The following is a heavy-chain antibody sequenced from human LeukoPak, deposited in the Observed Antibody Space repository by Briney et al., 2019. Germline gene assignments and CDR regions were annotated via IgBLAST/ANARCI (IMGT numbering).Heavy chain of an antibody. V-gene: IGHV1-46*01. CDR2: INPSGGST. Sequence: ASVKVSCKATGYIFTNYYLHWVRQAPGQGLEWMGVINPSGGSTNYARKFQGRITMTRDTSTITVYMELSSLRSEDTAVYYCARLRECNGGGCYSDFWGQGTQVTVSS. D-gene: IGHD2-8*01. CDR1: GYIFTNYY. J-gene: IGHJ4*02. CDR3: ARLRECNGGGCYSDF.